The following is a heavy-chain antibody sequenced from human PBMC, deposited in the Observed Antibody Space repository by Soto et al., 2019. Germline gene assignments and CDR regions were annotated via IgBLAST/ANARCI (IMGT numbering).Heavy chain of an antibody. CDR3: ARANSVSGRSWFDP. CDR2: IYYTGST. CDR1: GGSASSADHY. D-gene: IGHD1-26*01. J-gene: IGHJ5*02. Sequence: PSETLSLTCTVSGGSASSADHYWSWIRQHPGKGLEWIGYIYYTGSTYYNPSLKSRVSISVDTSKNQFSPKLSSLTAADTAMYYCARANSVSGRSWFDPWGQGTLVTVSS. V-gene: IGHV4-31*03.